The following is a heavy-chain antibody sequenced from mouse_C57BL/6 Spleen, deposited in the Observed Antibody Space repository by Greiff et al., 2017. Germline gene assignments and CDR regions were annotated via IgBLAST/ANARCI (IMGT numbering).Heavy chain of an antibody. J-gene: IGHJ3*01. CDR1: GYTFTSYW. Sequence: QVQLQQPGAELVKPGASVKMSCKASGYTFTSYWITWVKQRPGQGLEWIGDIYPGSGSTNYNEKFKSQATLTVDTSSRTAYMPLSSLTSEDSAVXYCARVHYYGSSYTWFAYWGQGTLVTVSA. D-gene: IGHD1-1*01. CDR3: ARVHYYGSSYTWFAY. CDR2: IYPGSGST. V-gene: IGHV1-55*01.